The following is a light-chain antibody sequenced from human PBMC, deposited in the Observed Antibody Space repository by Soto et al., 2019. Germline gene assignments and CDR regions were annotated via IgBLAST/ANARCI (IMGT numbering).Light chain of an antibody. V-gene: IGLV1-47*02. CDR1: SSNIGRNP. CDR3: AAWDDSLSGPV. J-gene: IGLJ3*02. CDR2: TND. Sequence: QSVLIQPPSASGTPGQRVTISCSGSSSNIGRNPVYWYQQVPGTAPKLLFYTNDQRPSGVPDRFSGSKSGTSASLAISGLRSEDEADYYCAAWDDSLSGPVFGGGTKLTVL.